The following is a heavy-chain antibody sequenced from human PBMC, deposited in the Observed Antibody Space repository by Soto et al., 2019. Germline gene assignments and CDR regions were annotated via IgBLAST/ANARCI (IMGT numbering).Heavy chain of an antibody. D-gene: IGHD3-10*01. CDR2: IYYSGST. J-gene: IGHJ6*02. CDR1: GGCFSSSSYY. Sequence: SETLSLTCTVSGGCFSSSSYYWGWILQPPRKGLEWIGSIYYSGSTYYNASPKSRVTISVDTSKNQFSLNLSSVTAADTDVYYCARQVPLVGFGMNYGMDVWGQGTTVTVSS. V-gene: IGHV4-39*01. CDR3: ARQVPLVGFGMNYGMDV.